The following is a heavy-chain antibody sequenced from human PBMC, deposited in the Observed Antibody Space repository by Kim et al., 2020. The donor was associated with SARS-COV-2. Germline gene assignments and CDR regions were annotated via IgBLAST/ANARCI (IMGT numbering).Heavy chain of an antibody. CDR2: ITRSGSST. Sequence: GGSLRLSCAASGFIFSDYDMSWIRQAPGKGPEWVSHITRSGSSTYYADSVKGRFTISRDNARNSLFLQMNSLRDEDTAVYYCARDHHRRAGHNFDYWGQG. J-gene: IGHJ4*02. D-gene: IGHD6-13*01. V-gene: IGHV3-11*01. CDR3: ARDHHRRAGHNFDY. CDR1: GFIFSDYD.